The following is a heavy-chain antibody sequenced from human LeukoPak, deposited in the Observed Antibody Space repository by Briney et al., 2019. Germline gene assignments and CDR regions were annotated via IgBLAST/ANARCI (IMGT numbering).Heavy chain of an antibody. V-gene: IGHV1-24*01. CDR3: ATDLRCSSTSCYSYFDY. J-gene: IGHJ4*02. CDR2: FDPEDGET. Sequence: ASVKVSCKVSGYTLTELSMHWVRQAPGKGLEWMGGFDPEDGETIYAQKFQGRVTMTEDTSTDTAYMELSSLRSEDTAVYYCATDLRCSSTSCYSYFDYWGQGTLVTVSS. CDR1: GYTLTELS. D-gene: IGHD2-2*01.